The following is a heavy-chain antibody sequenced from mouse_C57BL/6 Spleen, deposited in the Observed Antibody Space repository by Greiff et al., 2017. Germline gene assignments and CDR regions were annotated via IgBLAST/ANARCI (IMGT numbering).Heavy chain of an antibody. CDR3: ARLTSNYHYYAMDY. Sequence: EVKVVESGGDLVKPGGSLKLSCAASGFTFSSYGMSWVRQTPDKRLEWVATISSGGSYTYYPDSVKGRFTISRDNAKNTLYLQMSSLKSEDTAMYYCARLTSNYHYYAMDYWGQGTSVTVSS. J-gene: IGHJ4*01. D-gene: IGHD2-5*01. CDR1: GFTFSSYG. CDR2: ISSGGSYT. V-gene: IGHV5-6*01.